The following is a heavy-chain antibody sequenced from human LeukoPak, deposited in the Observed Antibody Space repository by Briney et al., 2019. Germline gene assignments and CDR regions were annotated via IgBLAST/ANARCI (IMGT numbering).Heavy chain of an antibody. J-gene: IGHJ4*02. D-gene: IGHD2-21*01. CDR1: GFTFSRHA. V-gene: IGHV3-23*01. CDR2: ISGSGGST. Sequence: GGSLRLSCAASGFTFSRHAMSWVRQAPGKGLEWVSGISGSGGSTYYADSVKGRFTISRDNSKNTLYLQMNSLRAEDTAVYYCAKDCCGGQPAKPDYWGQGTLVTVSS. CDR3: AKDCCGGQPAKPDY.